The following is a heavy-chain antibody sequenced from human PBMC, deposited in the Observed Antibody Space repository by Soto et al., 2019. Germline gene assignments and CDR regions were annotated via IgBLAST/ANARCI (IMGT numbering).Heavy chain of an antibody. D-gene: IGHD6-13*01. CDR2: IWYDGSNK. V-gene: IGHV3-33*01. Sequence: QVQLVESGGGVVQHGRSLRLSCAASGFTFSTYGMHWVRQAPGKGLEWVAVIWYDGSNKYYADSMKGRFTISRDNSKNTLYLQMNSLRAEDTAVYYCARASRQLVYFDYWGQGTLVTVSS. CDR3: ARASRQLVYFDY. CDR1: GFTFSTYG. J-gene: IGHJ4*02.